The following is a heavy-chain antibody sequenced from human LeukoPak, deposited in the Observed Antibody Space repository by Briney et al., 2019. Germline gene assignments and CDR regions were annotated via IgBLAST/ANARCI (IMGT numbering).Heavy chain of an antibody. J-gene: IGHJ5*02. V-gene: IGHV3-23*01. CDR2: ISGSGGST. D-gene: IGHD6-13*01. CDR3: AKDGHSSSWYSRGWFDP. Sequence: GGSLRLSCAASGFTFSSYAMSWVRQAPGKGLEWVSAISGSGGSTYYADSVKGRFTISRDNSKKTLYLQMNSLRAEDTAVYYCAKDGHSSSWYSRGWFDPWGQGTLVTVPS. CDR1: GFTFSSYA.